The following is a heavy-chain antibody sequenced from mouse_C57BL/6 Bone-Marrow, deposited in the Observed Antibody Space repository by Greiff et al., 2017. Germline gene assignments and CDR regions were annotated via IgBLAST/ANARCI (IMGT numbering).Heavy chain of an antibody. D-gene: IGHD1-1*02. Sequence: VQLQQSGAELVRPGASVKLSCTASGFNIKDDYMHWVKQRPEQGLEWIGWIDPENGDTEYASKFQGKATITADTSSNTAYLQLSSLTSEGTAVYYCTPYGLDYWGQGTTLTVSS. J-gene: IGHJ2*01. CDR3: TPYGLDY. V-gene: IGHV14-4*01. CDR1: GFNIKDDY. CDR2: IDPENGDT.